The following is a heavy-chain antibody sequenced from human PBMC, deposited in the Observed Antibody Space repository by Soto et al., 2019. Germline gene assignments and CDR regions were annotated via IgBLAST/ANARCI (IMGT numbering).Heavy chain of an antibody. CDR2: ISSSSGNT. CDR1: GFTFSSYA. Sequence: PGGSLRLSCAASGFTFSSYAMSWVRQAPGKGLEWVSYISSSSGNTYYADSVKGRFTISRDNAKNSLYLQMNSLRAEDTAVYYCARDTPIIGAYYGMDVWGQGTTVTVSS. CDR3: ARDTPIIGAYYGMDV. D-gene: IGHD3-16*01. J-gene: IGHJ6*02. V-gene: IGHV3-48*04.